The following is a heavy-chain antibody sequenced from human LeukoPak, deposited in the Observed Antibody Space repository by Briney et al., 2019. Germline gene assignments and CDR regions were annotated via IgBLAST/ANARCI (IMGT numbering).Heavy chain of an antibody. Sequence: GASVKVSCKASGYTFTSYYMHWVRQAPGQGLEWMGRIIPILGIANYAQKFQGRVTITADKSTSTAYMELSSLRSEDTAVYYCARGRAYYYDSSGYGLGYWGQGTLVTVSS. CDR2: IIPILGIA. CDR3: ARGRAYYYDSSGYGLGY. J-gene: IGHJ4*02. D-gene: IGHD3-22*01. CDR1: GYTFTSYY. V-gene: IGHV1-69*04.